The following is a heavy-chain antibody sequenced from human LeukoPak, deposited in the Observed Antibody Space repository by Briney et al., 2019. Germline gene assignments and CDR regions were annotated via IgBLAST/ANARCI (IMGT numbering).Heavy chain of an antibody. D-gene: IGHD1-1*01. V-gene: IGHV5-51*01. CDR3: ARRPGRDYYFDY. J-gene: IGHJ4*02. CDR1: GYSFTTYW. CDR2: IYPGDSDA. Sequence: GESLKISCEGSGYSFTTYWIAWVRPMPGKGLEWMGSIYPGDSDARYSPSFQGQVTISADKSISTAYLQWSSLKASDTAMYYCARRPGRDYYFDYWGQGTLVTVSS.